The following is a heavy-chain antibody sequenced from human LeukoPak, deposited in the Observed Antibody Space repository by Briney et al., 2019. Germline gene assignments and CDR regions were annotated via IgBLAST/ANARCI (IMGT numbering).Heavy chain of an antibody. CDR3: AGDAGTGWYFDL. CDR2: IYYSGST. CDR1: GGSISSHY. Sequence: PSETLSLTCTVSGGSISSHYWSWIRQPPGKGLEWIGYIYYSGSTNYNPSLKSRVTISVDTSKNQFPLKLNSVTAADTAVYFCAGDAGTGWYFDLWGRGTLVTVSS. D-gene: IGHD3/OR15-3a*01. J-gene: IGHJ2*01. V-gene: IGHV4-59*11.